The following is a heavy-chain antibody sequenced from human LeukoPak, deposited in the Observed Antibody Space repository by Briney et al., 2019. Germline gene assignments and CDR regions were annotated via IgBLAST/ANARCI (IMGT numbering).Heavy chain of an antibody. Sequence: GGSLRLSCEASGLTFKSYAMAWVRQAPGKGLEWVSVISGSGSNTDSADSVKGRFTISRDNSKSTLYLQMDSLRAEDTAVYYCAKDITLNWGQGTLVTVSS. CDR2: ISGSGSNT. V-gene: IGHV3-23*01. CDR3: AKDITLN. CDR1: GLTFKSYA. D-gene: IGHD3-10*01. J-gene: IGHJ4*02.